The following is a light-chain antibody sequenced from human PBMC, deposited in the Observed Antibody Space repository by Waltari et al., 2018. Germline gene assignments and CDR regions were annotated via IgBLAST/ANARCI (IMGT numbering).Light chain of an antibody. CDR2: EDD. J-gene: IGLJ2*01. CDR3: GTWDSSMSVGV. V-gene: IGLV1-51*01. Sequence: QSVLTQPPSVSAAPGQKGTISCSGSPPKIGKNYVSWYQQFPGTAPKLLIYEDDKRPSGISGRFSGSKSGTSATLDIHGLQTGDEADYYCGTWDSSMSVGVLGGGTKVTVL. CDR1: PPKIGKNY.